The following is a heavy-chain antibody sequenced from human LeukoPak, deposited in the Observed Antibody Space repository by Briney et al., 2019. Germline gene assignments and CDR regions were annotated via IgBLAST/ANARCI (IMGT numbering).Heavy chain of an antibody. CDR2: IDYSGST. Sequence: SETPSLTCSVSGGSISTYYWNWIRQPPGKGLEWIGNIDYSGSTNYNPSLKSRVIISVDWSKNEFSLKLTSVTAADTAVYFCARDGGYYYGDAFDSWGQGTTVTVSS. D-gene: IGHD3-22*01. V-gene: IGHV4-59*01. CDR3: ARDGGYYYGDAFDS. CDR1: GGSISTYY. J-gene: IGHJ3*02.